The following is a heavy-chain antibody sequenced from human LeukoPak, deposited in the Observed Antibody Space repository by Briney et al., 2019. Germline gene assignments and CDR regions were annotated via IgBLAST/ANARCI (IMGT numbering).Heavy chain of an antibody. CDR1: GFTFSSYW. CDR3: ARDRYPSAREFDY. Sequence: GGSLRLSCAASGFTFSSYWMHWVRQAPGKGLVWVSRIDTDGSDTSYADSVKGRFTISRDNAKNTLYLQLNSLRGEDTAVYYCARDRYPSAREFDYWGQGTLVAVSS. D-gene: IGHD2-2*02. V-gene: IGHV3-74*01. CDR2: IDTDGSDT. J-gene: IGHJ4*02.